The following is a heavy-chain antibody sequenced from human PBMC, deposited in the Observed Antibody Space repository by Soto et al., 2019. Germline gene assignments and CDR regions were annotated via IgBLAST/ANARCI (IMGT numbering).Heavy chain of an antibody. CDR1: GYTFTDYY. Sequence: ASVKVSCKASGYTFTDYYMHWMRQAPGQGLEWMGWINPNSGGTNYAQKFQGRVTMTRDTSISTAYMELSRLRSDDTAVYYCARYGSSSPSVDIWGQGTMVTVSS. V-gene: IGHV1-2*02. CDR2: INPNSGGT. D-gene: IGHD6-6*01. CDR3: ARYGSSSPSVDI. J-gene: IGHJ3*02.